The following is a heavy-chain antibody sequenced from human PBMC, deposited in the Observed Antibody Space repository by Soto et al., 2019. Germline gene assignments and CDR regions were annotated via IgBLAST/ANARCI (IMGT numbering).Heavy chain of an antibody. V-gene: IGHV1-18*01. CDR2: ISTYNGDT. J-gene: IGHJ6*02. D-gene: IGHD5-12*01. Sequence: QVQLVQSGAEVKKPGASVKVSCKASGYTFTRSGISWVRQAPGPGLEWMGWISTYNGDTKYAQTFQGRVTMTTDTSTSTVHMEVRSLRSDDTAVYYCAREGVAPYYYYGMDVWGQGTPVTVSS. CDR1: GYTFTRSG. CDR3: AREGVAPYYYYGMDV.